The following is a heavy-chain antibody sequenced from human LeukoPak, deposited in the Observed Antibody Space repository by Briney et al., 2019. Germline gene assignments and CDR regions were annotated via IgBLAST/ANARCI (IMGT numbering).Heavy chain of an antibody. J-gene: IGHJ4*02. D-gene: IGHD1-26*01. CDR3: ARDVGGSLDY. CDR1: GFTFSTYW. Sequence: TGGSLRLSCEAPGFTFSTYWMAWVRQAPGKGLEWVANIKGDESARHQADSVKGRFTISRDNAKKSVYLQMSSLRGEDTAVYYCARDVGGSLDYWGQGTLVTVSS. V-gene: IGHV3-7*01. CDR2: IKGDESAR.